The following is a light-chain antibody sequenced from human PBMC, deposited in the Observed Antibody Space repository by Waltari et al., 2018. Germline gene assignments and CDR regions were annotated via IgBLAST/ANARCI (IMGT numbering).Light chain of an antibody. Sequence: SSELSQDPAVSVALGQTVRITCQGDSLRTYYASWRRQKPGQSPVLLIYGKNNRPSGIPDRFSASISGNTASLTITGARAEDEADYYCNTRDMSGDVVFGGGTKLTVL. CDR3: NTRDMSGDVV. V-gene: IGLV3-19*01. CDR2: GKN. J-gene: IGLJ2*01. CDR1: SLRTYY.